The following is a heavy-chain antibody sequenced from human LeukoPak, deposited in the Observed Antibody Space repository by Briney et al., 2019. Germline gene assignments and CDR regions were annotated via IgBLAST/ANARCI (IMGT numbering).Heavy chain of an antibody. D-gene: IGHD5-12*01. Sequence: QTGGSLILSCAASGFTFSSYAMHWVRQAPGKGLEYVSAISSNGGSTYYANSVKGRFTISRDNSKNTLYLQMGSLRAEDMAVYYCARAVTGYDYGGYYFDYWGQGTLVTVSS. CDR2: ISSNGGST. J-gene: IGHJ4*02. V-gene: IGHV3-64*01. CDR1: GFTFSSYA. CDR3: ARAVTGYDYGGYYFDY.